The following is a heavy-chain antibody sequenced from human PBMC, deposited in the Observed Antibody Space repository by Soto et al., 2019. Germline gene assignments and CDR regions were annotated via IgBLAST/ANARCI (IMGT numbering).Heavy chain of an antibody. D-gene: IGHD2-21*01. Sequence: LSLTCTVSGGSISSGGYYWSWIRQHPGKGLEWIGYIYYSGSTYYNPSLKSRVTISVDTSKNQFSLKLSSVTAADTAVYYCARGAIGLNWFDPWGQGTLVTVSS. CDR1: GGSISSGGYY. CDR2: IYYSGST. V-gene: IGHV4-31*03. CDR3: ARGAIGLNWFDP. J-gene: IGHJ5*02.